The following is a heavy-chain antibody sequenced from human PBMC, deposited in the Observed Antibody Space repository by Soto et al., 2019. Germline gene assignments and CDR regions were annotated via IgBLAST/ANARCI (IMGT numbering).Heavy chain of an antibody. Sequence: SETLSLTCTVSVGSISNYYWSWIRQPPGKGLEWIGYMYYSGSTNYNPSLKSRVTISVDTSKNQFSLKLRSVTAADTAVYYCARDKITGLFDYWGQGTLVTVSS. CDR1: VGSISNYY. J-gene: IGHJ4*02. D-gene: IGHD2-8*02. CDR3: ARDKITGLFDY. CDR2: MYYSGST. V-gene: IGHV4-59*12.